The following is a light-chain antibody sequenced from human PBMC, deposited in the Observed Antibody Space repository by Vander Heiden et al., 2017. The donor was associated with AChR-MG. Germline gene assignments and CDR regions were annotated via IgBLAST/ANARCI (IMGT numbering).Light chain of an antibody. Sequence: DIQVTQSPSTLSASVGDRVTITCRASQTIGNYLAWYQQKTGKPPNLLMYKASHLERGVPSRFSGSGSGTEFTLTISSLQPDDFATYYCQQDYAYPCIFGQGTKLETK. CDR1: QTIGNY. CDR3: QQDYAYPCI. J-gene: IGKJ2*02. CDR2: KAS. V-gene: IGKV1-5*03.